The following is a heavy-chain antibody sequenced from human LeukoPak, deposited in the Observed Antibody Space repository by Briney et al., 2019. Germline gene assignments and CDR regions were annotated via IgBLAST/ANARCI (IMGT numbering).Heavy chain of an antibody. J-gene: IGHJ4*02. CDR1: GFTFSSYA. V-gene: IGHV3-9*01. CDR2: ISWNSGSI. Sequence: PGGSLRLSCAASGFTFSSYAMHWVRQAPGKGLEWVSGISWNSGSIGYADSVKGRFTISRDNAKNSLYLQMNSLRAEDTALYYCAKDISSGWYRTFDYWGQGTLVTVSS. D-gene: IGHD6-19*01. CDR3: AKDISSGWYRTFDY.